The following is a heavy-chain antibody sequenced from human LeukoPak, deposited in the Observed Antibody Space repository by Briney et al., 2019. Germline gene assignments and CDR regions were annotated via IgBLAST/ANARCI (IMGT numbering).Heavy chain of an antibody. CDR3: ARGRYCSSTSCQNYYYYYMDV. Sequence: SETLSLTCTVSGGSIRGYYWSWIRQPPGKGLEWIGSIYYSGSTYYNPSLKSRVTISVDTSKNQFSLKLSSVTAADTAVYYCARGRYCSSTSCQNYYYYYMDVWGKGTTVTISS. D-gene: IGHD2-2*01. CDR2: IYYSGST. V-gene: IGHV4-59*01. CDR1: GGSIRGYY. J-gene: IGHJ6*03.